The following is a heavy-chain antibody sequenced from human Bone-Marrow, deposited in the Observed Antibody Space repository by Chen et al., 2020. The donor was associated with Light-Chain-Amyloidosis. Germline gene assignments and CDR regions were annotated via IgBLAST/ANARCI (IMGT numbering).Heavy chain of an antibody. D-gene: IGHD5-12*01. CDR3: ARGGRLRSMDV. V-gene: IGHV3-53*01. J-gene: IGHJ6*02. CDR2: VDGGGKI. Sequence: EVQVVESGGDLIKPGGSLRLSCAASGFAVGTNHMSWVRQPPGKGLEWISGVDGGGKIAYADSVKGRFTISRDKSNNTVDLQMNSLRADDTAVYYCARGGRLRSMDVWGQGTTVAVSS. CDR1: GFAVGTNH.